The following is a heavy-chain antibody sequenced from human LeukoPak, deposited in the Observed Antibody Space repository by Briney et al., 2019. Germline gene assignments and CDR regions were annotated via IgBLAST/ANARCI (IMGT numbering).Heavy chain of an antibody. D-gene: IGHD6-13*01. CDR3: ARESSWSFWFDP. J-gene: IGHJ5*02. CDR1: GSTFSSYG. CDR2: IWYDGSKK. Sequence: GGSLRLSCAASGSTFSSYGMHWVRQAPGKGLEWVAIIWYDGSKKYYADSVKGRFTISRDNFKNTLFLQMNSLRVEDTAVYYCARESSWSFWFDPWGQGTLVTVSS. V-gene: IGHV3-33*01.